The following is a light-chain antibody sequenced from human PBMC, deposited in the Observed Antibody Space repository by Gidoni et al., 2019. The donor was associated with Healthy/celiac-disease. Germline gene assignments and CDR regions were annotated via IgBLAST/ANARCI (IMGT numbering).Light chain of an antibody. Sequence: EIVLTPSPGTLSLSPGDRATLSCRASQSVSSSYLAWYQQKPGQAPKLLIYGASSRATGIPDRFSGSGSGTDFTLTISRLEPEDFAVYYCQQYGSSPLTFGGXTKVEIK. CDR2: GAS. V-gene: IGKV3-20*01. CDR1: QSVSSSY. CDR3: QQYGSSPLT. J-gene: IGKJ4*01.